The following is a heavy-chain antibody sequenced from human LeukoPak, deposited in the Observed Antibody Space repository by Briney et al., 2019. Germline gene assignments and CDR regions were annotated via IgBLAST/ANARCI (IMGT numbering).Heavy chain of an antibody. CDR2: IIPLLGTE. Sequence: SVKVSCKASGGTFSGYTVVWVRQAPGQGLEWMGMIIPLLGTENFAQKFQGRVIITADKSTSTANMELRSLRSEDTAVYYCARVRRGGYIQDAFDIWGQGTRVTVSS. J-gene: IGHJ3*02. CDR3: ARVRRGGYIQDAFDI. D-gene: IGHD5-24*01. V-gene: IGHV1-69*08. CDR1: GGTFSGYT.